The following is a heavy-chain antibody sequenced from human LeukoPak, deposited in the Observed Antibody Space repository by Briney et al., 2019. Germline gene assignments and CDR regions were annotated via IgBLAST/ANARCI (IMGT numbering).Heavy chain of an antibody. D-gene: IGHD4-11*01. CDR2: IIPIFGTA. CDR3: ARAPRYSNYDAYYYYGMDV. CDR1: GGTFSSYA. J-gene: IGHJ6*02. V-gene: IGHV1-69*13. Sequence: SVKVSCKASGGTFSSYAISWVRQAPGQGLEWMGGIIPIFGTANYAQKFQGRVTITADESTSTAYMELSSLRSEDTAVYYCARAPRYSNYDAYYYYGMDVWGQGTTVTVSS.